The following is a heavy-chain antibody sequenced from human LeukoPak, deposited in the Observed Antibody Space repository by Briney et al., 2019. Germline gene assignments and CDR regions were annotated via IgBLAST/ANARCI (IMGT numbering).Heavy chain of an antibody. V-gene: IGHV4-4*07. J-gene: IGHJ4*02. Sequence: SETPSLTCTVSGGSISSYYWSWIRQPAGKGLEWIGRIYTSGSTNYNPSLKSRVTMSVDTSKKQFSLRLSSVIAADTAVYYCARVACGDYYFEYWGQGTLVTVSS. CDR3: ARVACGDYYFEY. CDR1: GGSISSYY. D-gene: IGHD4-17*01. CDR2: IYTSGST.